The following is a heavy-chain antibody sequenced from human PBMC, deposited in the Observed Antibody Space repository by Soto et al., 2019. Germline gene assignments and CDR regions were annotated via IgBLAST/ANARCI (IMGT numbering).Heavy chain of an antibody. D-gene: IGHD3-22*01. CDR3: ARHSYYDSSLGYYYYGMDV. V-gene: IGHV4-39*01. CDR1: GGSISSSSYY. CDR2: IYYSGST. J-gene: IGHJ6*02. Sequence: QLQLQESGPGLVKPSETLSLTCTVSGGSISSSSYYWGWIRQPPGKGLEWIGSIYYSGSTYYNPSLKSRVTISVDTSKNQFSLKLSSVTAADTAVYYCARHSYYDSSLGYYYYGMDVWGQGTTVTVSS.